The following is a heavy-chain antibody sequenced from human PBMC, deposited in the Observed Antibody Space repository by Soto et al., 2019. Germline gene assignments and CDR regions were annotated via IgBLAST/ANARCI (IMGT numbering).Heavy chain of an antibody. CDR3: ATVGSIAADPSTSYYYGINV. CDR1: GGCFSGYY. V-gene: IGHV4-34*01. Sequence: SETLSLTCAVYGGCFSGYYWRWIHQLPGKRLEWIVELNHRGSTNSNPSPASPGNISGERSKSQFSLKLSMVTHADTDVYYCATVGSIAADPSTSYYYGINVWGQVTTGIVAS. D-gene: IGHD6-6*01. J-gene: IGHJ6*01. CDR2: LNHRGST.